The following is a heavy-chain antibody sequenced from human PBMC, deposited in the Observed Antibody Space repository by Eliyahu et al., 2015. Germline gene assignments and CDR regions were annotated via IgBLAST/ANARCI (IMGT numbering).Heavy chain of an antibody. CDR2: ISYDGNNR. CDR1: GFIXNXYX. D-gene: IGHD3-10*01. Sequence: QAQLVQSGGGVVQTGRSLXXSCAXSGFIXNXYXLHWVRQGQGKGLEWVSVISYDGNNRLYVDSVKGRFTISRDDSRNTLFLQMNSLRPEDTAVYFCARSYASGTSSHYXYMDVWGKGTTVTVSS. V-gene: IGHV3-30*19. CDR3: ARSYASGTSSHYXYMDV. J-gene: IGHJ6*03.